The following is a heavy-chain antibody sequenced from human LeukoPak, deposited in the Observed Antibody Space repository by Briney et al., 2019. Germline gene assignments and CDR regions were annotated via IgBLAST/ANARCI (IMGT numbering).Heavy chain of an antibody. D-gene: IGHD2-15*01. CDR2: IRSKANSYAT. J-gene: IGHJ6*02. CDR1: GFTFSGSA. Sequence: PGGSLRLSCAASGFTFSGSAMHWVRQASGKGLEWVGRIRSKANSYATAYAASVKGRFTISRDDSKNTAYLQMNSLKTEDTAVYYCTSRSLGYCSDGSCYYGMDVWGQGTTVTVSS. V-gene: IGHV3-73*01. CDR3: TSRSLGYCSDGSCYYGMDV.